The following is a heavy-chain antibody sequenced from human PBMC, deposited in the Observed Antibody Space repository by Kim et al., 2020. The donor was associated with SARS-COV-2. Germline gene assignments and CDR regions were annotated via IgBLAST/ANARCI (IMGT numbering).Heavy chain of an antibody. D-gene: IGHD4-17*01. CDR1: GYSFTSYW. J-gene: IGHJ4*02. V-gene: IGHV5-51*01. CDR2: IYPGDSDT. CDR3: ARANGLNDYGDYGEFDY. Sequence: GESLKISCKGSGYSFTSYWIGWVRQMPGKGLEWMGIIYPGDSDTRYSPSFQGQVTISADKSISTAYLQWSSLKASDTAMYYCARANGLNDYGDYGEFDYWGQGTLVTVSS.